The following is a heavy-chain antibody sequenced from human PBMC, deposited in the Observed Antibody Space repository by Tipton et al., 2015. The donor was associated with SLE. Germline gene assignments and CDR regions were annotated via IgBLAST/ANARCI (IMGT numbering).Heavy chain of an antibody. CDR3: ARRQLCLD. CDR1: GGFFVSSNY. V-gene: IGHV4-39*01. J-gene: IGHJ4*02. D-gene: IGHD5-18*01. Sequence: LRLSCAVSGGFFVSSNYMSWVRQPPGKGLEWIGTFYYSGNTYYNPSLKSRVTISVDTSKNQFSLILTYVTAADTAVYFCARRQLCLDWGQGTLVTVSS. CDR2: FYYSGNT.